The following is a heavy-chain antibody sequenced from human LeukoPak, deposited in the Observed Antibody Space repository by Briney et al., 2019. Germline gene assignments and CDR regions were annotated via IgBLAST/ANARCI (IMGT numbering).Heavy chain of an antibody. V-gene: IGHV3-30*03. J-gene: IGHJ4*02. CDR3: ARVDYGDYGFDY. D-gene: IGHD4-17*01. Sequence: PGGSLRLSCAASGFTFSSYEMNWVRQAPGKGLEWVAVISYDGSNKYYADSVKGRFTISRDNSKNTLYLQMNSLRAEDTAVYYCARVDYGDYGFDYWGQGTLVTVSS. CDR1: GFTFSSYE. CDR2: ISYDGSNK.